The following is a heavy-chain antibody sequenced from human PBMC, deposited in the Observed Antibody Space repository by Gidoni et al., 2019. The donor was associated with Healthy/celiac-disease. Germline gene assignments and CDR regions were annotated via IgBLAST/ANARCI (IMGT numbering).Heavy chain of an antibody. J-gene: IGHJ6*02. CDR1: GFTFSSSS. V-gene: IGHV3-21*01. CDR2: ISSSSSYI. Sequence: EVQLVESGGGLVKPGGSLRLSCAASGFTFSSSSMNWVRQAPGKGLEWVSSISSSSSYIYYADSVKGRFTISRDNAKNSLYLQMNSLRAEDTAVYYCARDGGYYDSSGYYYYYYGMDVWGQGTTVTVSS. D-gene: IGHD3-22*01. CDR3: ARDGGYYDSSGYYYYYYGMDV.